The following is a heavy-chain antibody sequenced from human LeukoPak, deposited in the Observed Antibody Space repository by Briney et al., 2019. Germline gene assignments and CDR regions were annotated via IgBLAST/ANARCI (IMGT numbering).Heavy chain of an antibody. J-gene: IGHJ4*02. CDR3: ARGAYYGSGSYYSTAGEANFDY. CDR1: GFTFSSYA. CDR2: ISYDGSNK. V-gene: IGHV3-30-3*01. D-gene: IGHD3-10*01. Sequence: GGSLRLSCAASGFTFSSYAMHWVRQAAGKGLEWVAVISYDGSNKYYADSVKGRFTISRDNSKNTLYLQMNSLRAEDTAVYYCARGAYYGSGSYYSTAGEANFDYWGQGTLFTVSS.